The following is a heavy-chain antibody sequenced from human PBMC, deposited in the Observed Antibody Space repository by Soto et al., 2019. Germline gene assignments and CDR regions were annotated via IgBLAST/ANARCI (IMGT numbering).Heavy chain of an antibody. CDR1: GFTFSSYA. CDR2: ISGSGGST. Sequence: PGGSLRLSCAASGFTFSSYAMSWVRQAPGKGLEWVSAISGSGGSTYYADSVKGRFTISRDNSKNTLYLQMNSLRAEDTAVYYCAKDLSIPKMGAATGHYFDYWGQGTLVTVSS. J-gene: IGHJ4*02. D-gene: IGHD1-26*01. CDR3: AKDLSIPKMGAATGHYFDY. V-gene: IGHV3-23*01.